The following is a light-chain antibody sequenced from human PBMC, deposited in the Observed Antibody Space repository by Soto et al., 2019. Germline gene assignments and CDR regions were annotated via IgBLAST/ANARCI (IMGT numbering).Light chain of an antibody. CDR2: GAS. J-gene: IGKJ1*01. CDR3: QQCGTSLRT. V-gene: IGKV3-20*01. CDR1: QPVSSNY. Sequence: EIVLTQSPGTLSLSPGERATLSCRASQPVSSNYLAWYQHKPGQAPRLLIYGASSRATGIPDRFSGSGSGTDFTLTISRLEPEDFAVYYCQQCGTSLRTFGQGTKVDIK.